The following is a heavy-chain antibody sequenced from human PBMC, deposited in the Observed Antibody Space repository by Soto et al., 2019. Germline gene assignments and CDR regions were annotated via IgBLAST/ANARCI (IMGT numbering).Heavy chain of an antibody. D-gene: IGHD2-15*01. CDR1: GYTFTSYY. V-gene: IGHV1-46*03. CDR3: GRARVGRNSCVSYFDY. Sequence: GASVKVSCKASGYTFTSYYMHWVRQAPGQGLEWMGIINPSGGSTSYAQKFQGRVTMTRDTSTSTVYMELSSLRSEDTAVYYCGRARVGRNSCVSYFDYWGQGTPVTVSS. J-gene: IGHJ4*02. CDR2: INPSGGST.